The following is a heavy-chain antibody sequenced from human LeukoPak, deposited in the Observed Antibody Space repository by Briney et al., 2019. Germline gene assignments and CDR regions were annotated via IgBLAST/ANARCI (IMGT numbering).Heavy chain of an antibody. J-gene: IGHJ5*02. Sequence: SETLSLTCTVSGGFISSYYWSWIRQPPGKGLERIGYIYYSGSTNYNPSLKSRVTISVDTSKNQFSLKLSSVTAADTAVYYCARHFIARVAVAGNWFDPWGQGTLVTVSS. V-gene: IGHV4-59*08. D-gene: IGHD6-19*01. CDR1: GGFISSYY. CDR2: IYYSGST. CDR3: ARHFIARVAVAGNWFDP.